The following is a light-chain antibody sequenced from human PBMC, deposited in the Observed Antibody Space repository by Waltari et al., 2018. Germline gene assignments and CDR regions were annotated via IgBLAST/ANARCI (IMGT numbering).Light chain of an antibody. CDR1: NLGSKS. J-gene: IGLJ2*01. CDR2: DDT. V-gene: IGLV3-21*02. CDR3: QVWDSSSDHVV. Sequence: SYVLTQAPSVSVSPGQSARITCGGSNLGSKSVHWHQQKPGQAPVLVLFDDTDRPSGIPERFSGSNSGNTATLIISRVEAVDEADYYCQVWDSSSDHVVFGGGTKLTVL.